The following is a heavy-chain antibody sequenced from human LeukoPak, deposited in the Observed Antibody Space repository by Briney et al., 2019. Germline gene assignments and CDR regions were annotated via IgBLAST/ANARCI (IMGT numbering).Heavy chain of an antibody. V-gene: IGHV3-11*01. CDR2: ISSSGDTI. J-gene: IGHJ4*02. CDR1: GFTFSDYY. Sequence: GGSLRLSCAASGFTFSDYYMNWIRQAPLKWLKWVPYISSSGDTIYHADSVKGRFTISRDNAKNSLYLQMNSLRAEDTAVYYCVRGDYFGVGNSDYWGQGTLVTVSS. CDR3: VRGDYFGVGNSDY. D-gene: IGHD3-3*01.